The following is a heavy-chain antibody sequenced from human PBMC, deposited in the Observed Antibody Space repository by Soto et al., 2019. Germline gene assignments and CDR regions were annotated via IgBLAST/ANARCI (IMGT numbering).Heavy chain of an antibody. CDR1: GYTFTSYG. D-gene: IGHD3-16*02. CDR3: ERHYRPDYFWGSYRDAFDI. V-gene: IGHV1-18*01. CDR2: NSAYNGNT. Sequence: QVQLVQSGAEVKKPAASVKVSCKASGYTFTSYGISWVRQAPGQGLEWMGWNSAYNGNTNYAQKLQGRVTMTTDPPTSTADRELRSLTSDDTAVHYCERHYRPDYFWGSYRDAFDIWGQGTMVTGSS. J-gene: IGHJ3*02.